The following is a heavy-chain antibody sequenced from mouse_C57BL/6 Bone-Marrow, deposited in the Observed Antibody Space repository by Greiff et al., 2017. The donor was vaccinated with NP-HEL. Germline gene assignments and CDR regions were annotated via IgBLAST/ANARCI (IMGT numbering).Heavy chain of an antibody. J-gene: IGHJ4*01. CDR3: VRTTVVAEGYAMDY. V-gene: IGHV10-1*01. D-gene: IGHD1-1*01. Sequence: EVKLEESGGGLVQPKGSLKLSCAASGFSFNTYAMNWVRQAPGKGLEWVALIRSKSNNYATYYADSVKDRFTISRDDSESMLYLQMNNLKTEDTAMYYCVRTTVVAEGYAMDYWGQGTSVTVSS. CDR2: IRSKSNNYAT. CDR1: GFSFNTYA.